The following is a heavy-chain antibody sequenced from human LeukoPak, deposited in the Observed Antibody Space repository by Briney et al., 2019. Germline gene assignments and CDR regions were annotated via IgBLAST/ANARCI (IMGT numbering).Heavy chain of an antibody. Sequence: LPGGSLRLSCAASGFTFSDRYMDWVRQAPGKGLEWVGRIRNKANSYTTEYAASVKGRFTISRDDSKNSLYLQMNSLKTEDTAVYYCARGHSTANYYVGDYWGQGTLVTVSS. CDR2: IRNKANSYTT. J-gene: IGHJ4*02. CDR3: ARGHSTANYYVGDY. V-gene: IGHV3-72*01. D-gene: IGHD4/OR15-4a*01. CDR1: GFTFSDRY.